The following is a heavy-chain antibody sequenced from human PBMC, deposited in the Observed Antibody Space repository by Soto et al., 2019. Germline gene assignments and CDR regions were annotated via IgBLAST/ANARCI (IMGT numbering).Heavy chain of an antibody. CDR3: ARDYCHDCGGGNCYFYF. V-gene: IGHV1-69*01. D-gene: IGHD2-15*01. J-gene: IGHJ4*02. CDR1: GGTFSRYA. CDR2: IIPLFGTA. Sequence: QVKLVQSGAEVQKPGSSVKVSCKASGGTFSRYASNWVRQAPGHGLEWMGGIIPLFGTANYAQKFQGRVTITADESASTAHMELRSLRSEDTAVYYCARDYCHDCGGGNCYFYFWGQGTLVTVSS.